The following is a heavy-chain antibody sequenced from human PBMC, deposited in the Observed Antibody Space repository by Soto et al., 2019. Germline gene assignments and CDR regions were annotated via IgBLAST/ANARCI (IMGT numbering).Heavy chain of an antibody. CDR2: INHSGST. Sequence: SETLSLTCLVFGGSFSVYYWGWFRRPQGKGLEWIGEINHSGSTNYNPSLKSRVTISVDTSKNQFSLKLSSVTAADTAVYYCATGHNYYYDSSGYTPFWGQGTLVTVSS. CDR3: ATGHNYYYDSSGYTPF. J-gene: IGHJ4*02. V-gene: IGHV4-34*01. D-gene: IGHD3-22*01. CDR1: GGSFSVYY.